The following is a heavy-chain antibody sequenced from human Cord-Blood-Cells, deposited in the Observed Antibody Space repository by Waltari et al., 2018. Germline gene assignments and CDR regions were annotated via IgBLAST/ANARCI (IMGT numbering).Heavy chain of an antibody. CDR2: INHSGST. D-gene: IGHD5-18*01. V-gene: IGHV4-34*01. J-gene: IGHJ4*02. CDR3: ARQPVRGIGLWYYFDY. CDR1: GGSFSGYY. Sequence: QVQLQQWGAGLLKPSETLSLTCAVYGGSFSGYYWSWIRQPPGKGLEWIGEINHSGSTNYNPSLKSRVTISVDTSKNQFSLELSSVTAADTAVYYCARQPVRGIGLWYYFDYWGQGTLVTVSS.